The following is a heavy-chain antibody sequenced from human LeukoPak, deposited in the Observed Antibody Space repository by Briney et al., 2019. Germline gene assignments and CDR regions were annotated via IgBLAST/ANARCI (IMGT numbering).Heavy chain of an antibody. D-gene: IGHD3-10*01. CDR3: ARGQNYYGSGSLPVRDY. J-gene: IGHJ4*02. CDR1: GGSISSYY. Sequence: SETLSLTCTVSGGSISSYYWSCIRQPPGKGLEWIGYIYYSGSTNYNPSLKSRVTISVDTSKNQFSLKLSSVTAADTAVYYCARGQNYYGSGSLPVRDYWGQGTLVTVSS. V-gene: IGHV4-59*12. CDR2: IYYSGST.